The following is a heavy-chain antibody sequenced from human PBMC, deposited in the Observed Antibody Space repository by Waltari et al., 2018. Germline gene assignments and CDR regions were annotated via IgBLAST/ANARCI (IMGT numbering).Heavy chain of an antibody. D-gene: IGHD2-2*01. J-gene: IGHJ4*02. Sequence: QVQLQESGPRLVKPSETLSLTCTVSGGSTSISGYYWTWIRQPPGKGLEWIGYINYSGNTNYNPSLKRRATVSLDTAKQQFSLKLTSVTAADTAVYYCATEGAAMPTAYWGQGSLVTVSS. CDR3: ATEGAAMPTAY. CDR2: INYSGNT. V-gene: IGHV4-59*08. CDR1: GGSTSISGYY.